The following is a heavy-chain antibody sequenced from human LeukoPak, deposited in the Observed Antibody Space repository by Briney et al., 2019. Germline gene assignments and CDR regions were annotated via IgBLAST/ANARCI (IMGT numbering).Heavy chain of an antibody. Sequence: PGGSLRLSCAASGFTFSNYGMHWVRQAPGRGLEWVAFVQNDAKNRYYADSVKGRFTISRDNSKDTLYLQMNSLRAEDTAVYYCAKVKCTDGSGSCYFDYWGQGTLVTVSS. J-gene: IGHJ4*02. CDR2: VQNDAKNR. V-gene: IGHV3-30*02. CDR3: AKVKCTDGSGSCYFDY. D-gene: IGHD3-10*01. CDR1: GFTFSNYG.